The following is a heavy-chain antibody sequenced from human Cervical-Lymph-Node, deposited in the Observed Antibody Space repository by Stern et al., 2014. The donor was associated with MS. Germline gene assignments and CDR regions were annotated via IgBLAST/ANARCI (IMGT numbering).Heavy chain of an antibody. D-gene: IGHD1-1*01. CDR1: GFTFSNYG. CDR2: ISYYAVVK. CDR3: AKKSVGTTGTTTAFDY. Sequence: VQLLASGGGVVQPGTSLRLSCAVSGFTFSNYGIHWVRPAPGKGLEWVAVISYYAVVKFYVCSVKDRFTISRDTPKNTMYLQLNSLKVEDTAVYFCAKKSVGTTGTTTAFDYWGQGTLVTVSS. J-gene: IGHJ4*02. V-gene: IGHV3-30*18.